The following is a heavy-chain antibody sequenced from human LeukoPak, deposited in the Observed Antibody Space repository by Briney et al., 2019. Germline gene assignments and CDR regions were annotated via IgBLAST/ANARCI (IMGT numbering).Heavy chain of an antibody. CDR3: AKPWGLAGGYFDF. CDR1: DFTFSRYA. CDR2: ISNRGGDT. V-gene: IGHV3-23*01. J-gene: IGHJ4*02. Sequence: GVSLRLFCVGSDFTFSRYAVSWARQAPGKALEWVSAISNRGGDTYYADSVKGRFTISRDNSKNTLYLETNSLRMEDTAVYYRAKPWGLAGGYFDFWGPGTLVTVSS. D-gene: IGHD7-27*01.